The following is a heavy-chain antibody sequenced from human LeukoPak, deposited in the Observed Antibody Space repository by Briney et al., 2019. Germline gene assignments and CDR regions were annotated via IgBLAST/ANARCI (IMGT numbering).Heavy chain of an antibody. V-gene: IGHV4-31*03. J-gene: IGHJ4*02. D-gene: IGHD6-13*01. CDR2: IYYSGST. Sequence: PSETLSLTCTVSGGSISSGGYYWSWIRQHPGKGLEWIGYIYYSGSTYYNPSLKSRVTISVDTSKNQFSLKLSSVTAADTAVYYCARDPHSSSPAFDYWGQGTLVTVSS. CDR1: GGSISSGGYY. CDR3: ARDPHSSSPAFDY.